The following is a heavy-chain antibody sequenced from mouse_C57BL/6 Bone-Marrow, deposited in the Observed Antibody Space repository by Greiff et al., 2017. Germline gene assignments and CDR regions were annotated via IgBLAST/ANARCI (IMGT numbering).Heavy chain of an antibody. D-gene: IGHD2-1*01. CDR3: AEGIYYGNYGYFDY. CDR2: IDPSDSYT. CDR1: GYTFTSYW. V-gene: IGHV1-50*01. Sequence: QVQLQQPGAELVKPGASVKLSCKASGYTFTSYWMQWVKQRPGQGLEWIGEIDPSDSYTNYNQKFKGKATLTVDTSSSTAYMQLSSLTSEDSAVYYCAEGIYYGNYGYFDYWGQGTTLTVSS. J-gene: IGHJ2*01.